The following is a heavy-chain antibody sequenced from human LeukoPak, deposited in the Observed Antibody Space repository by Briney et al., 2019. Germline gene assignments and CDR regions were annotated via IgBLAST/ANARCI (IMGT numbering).Heavy chain of an antibody. CDR2: IYYSGST. CDR1: GGSISSYY. D-gene: IGHD3-10*02. Sequence: PSETLSLTCTVSGGSISSYYWSWIRQPPGKGLEWIGYIYYSGSTNYNPSLKSRVTISVDTSKNQFSLKLSSVTAADTAVYYCARHGTYVGAFDIWGQGTMVTVSS. J-gene: IGHJ3*02. V-gene: IGHV4-59*08. CDR3: ARHGTYVGAFDI.